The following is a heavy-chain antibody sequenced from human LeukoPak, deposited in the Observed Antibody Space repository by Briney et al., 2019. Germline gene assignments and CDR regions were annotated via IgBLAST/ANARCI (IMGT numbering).Heavy chain of an antibody. CDR2: IYTSGST. J-gene: IGHJ6*02. CDR3: AREGGMVRGEVSFYYGMDV. Sequence: PSETLSLTCTVSGGSISSYYWSWIRQPAGKGLEWIGRIYTSGSTNYNPSHKSRVTMSVDTSKNQFSLKLSSVTAADTAVYYCAREGGMVRGEVSFYYGMDVWGQGTTVTVSS. D-gene: IGHD3-10*01. CDR1: GGSISSYY. V-gene: IGHV4-4*07.